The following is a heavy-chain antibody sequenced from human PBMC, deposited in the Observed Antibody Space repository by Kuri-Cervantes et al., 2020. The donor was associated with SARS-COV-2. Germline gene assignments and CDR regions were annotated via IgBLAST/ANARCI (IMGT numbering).Heavy chain of an antibody. Sequence: SGPTLVKPTQTLTLTCGFSGFSLSTSGVGVGWIRQPPGKALEWLARIDWDDDKYYSTSLKTRLAISKDTSKNQVVLTMTNMDPVDTATYYCARIRPQDDCWSGYPYYYYYYMDVWGKGTTVTCSS. CDR3: ARIRPQDDCWSGYPYYYYYYMDV. V-gene: IGHV2-70*11. D-gene: IGHD3-3*01. J-gene: IGHJ6*03. CDR2: IDWDDDK. CDR1: GFSLSTSGVG.